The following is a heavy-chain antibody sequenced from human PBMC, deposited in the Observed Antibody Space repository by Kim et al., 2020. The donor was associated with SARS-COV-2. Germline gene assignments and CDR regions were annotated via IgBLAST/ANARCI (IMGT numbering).Heavy chain of an antibody. Sequence: GGSLRLSCAASGFTFSSYAMSWVRQAPGKGLEWVSAISGSGGSTYYADSVKGRFTISRDNSKNTLYLQMNSLRAEDTAVYYCAKDGYSGYDYCYFDYWGQGTLVTVSS. J-gene: IGHJ4*02. CDR2: ISGSGGST. V-gene: IGHV3-23*01. CDR3: AKDGYSGYDYCYFDY. CDR1: GFTFSSYA. D-gene: IGHD5-12*01.